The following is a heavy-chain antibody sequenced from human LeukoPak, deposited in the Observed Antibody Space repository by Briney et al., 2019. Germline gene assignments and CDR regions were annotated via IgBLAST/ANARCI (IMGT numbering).Heavy chain of an antibody. CDR3: ARSDYFHN. D-gene: IGHD3-16*01. CDR2: NKYDGTTK. CDR1: GFSLSGSW. V-gene: IGHV3-74*01. J-gene: IGHJ3*02. Sequence: QPGGSLRLSCEASGFSLSGSWMHWVRQAPGKGLMWVSQNKYDGTTKNYADSVRGRFTISRDNAKNTLYPHMNDLRAEDTAVYYCARSDYFHNWGQGTMVVVST.